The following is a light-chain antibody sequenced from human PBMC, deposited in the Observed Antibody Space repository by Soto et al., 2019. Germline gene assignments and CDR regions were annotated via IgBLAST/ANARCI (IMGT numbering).Light chain of an antibody. CDR1: SSDVGSYNL. V-gene: IGLV2-23*01. Sequence: QSALTQPASVSGSPGQSITISCTGTSSDVGSYNLVSWYQQHPGKAPKLMIYEGSKRPSWVSNRFSGSKSGNTASLTISGLQAEDEADYYCCSYAGSRTYVVFGGGTKLTVL. CDR2: EGS. J-gene: IGLJ2*01. CDR3: CSYAGSRTYVV.